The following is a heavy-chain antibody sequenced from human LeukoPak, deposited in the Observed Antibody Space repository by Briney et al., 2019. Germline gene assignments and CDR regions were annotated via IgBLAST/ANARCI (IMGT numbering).Heavy chain of an antibody. Sequence: ASVTVSCKASGYTFTSYDINWVRQATGQGLEWMGWMNPNSGNTVYAQKFQGRVTITRNTSISTAYMELSSLRSEDTAVYYCARNKGVRGVIRKSRTYYYYMLGRGKGRTVSLSS. J-gene: IGHJ6*03. V-gene: IGHV1-8*01. CDR1: GYTFTSYD. CDR2: MNPNSGNT. CDR3: ARNKGVRGVIRKSRTYYYYMLG. D-gene: IGHD3-16*02.